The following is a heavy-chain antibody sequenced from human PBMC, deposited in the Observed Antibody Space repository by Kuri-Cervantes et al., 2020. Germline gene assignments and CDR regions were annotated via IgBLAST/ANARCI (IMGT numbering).Heavy chain of an antibody. J-gene: IGHJ4*02. V-gene: IGHV3-48*02. CDR3: VRGYDNNGRPCDY. CDR2: IGHSNTI. Sequence: GGSLRLSCEASGFTFSIYSMNWVRQAPGKGLEWVSYIGHSNTISYADSVKGRFTASRDNAKNSLHLLMNGLRDEDTAVYYCVRGYDNNGRPCDYWGQGTLVTVSS. CDR1: GFTFSIYS. D-gene: IGHD3-22*01.